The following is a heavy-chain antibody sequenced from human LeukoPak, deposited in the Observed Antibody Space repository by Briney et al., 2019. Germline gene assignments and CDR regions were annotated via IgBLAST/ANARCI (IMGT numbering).Heavy chain of an antibody. D-gene: IGHD2-21*02. CDR3: ATLGSIVWGRKGTASSL. V-gene: IGHV3-53*04. Sequence: AGSLRLSCAASGFTVGSNYMSWVRQAPGKGLELVSIIYSGGTTYYADSVKGRFTISRHNSKNTLYLQMNSLRTEDTAVYYCATLGSIVWGRKGTASSLWGQGTLVTVSS. CDR1: GFTVGSNY. CDR2: IYSGGTT. J-gene: IGHJ4*02.